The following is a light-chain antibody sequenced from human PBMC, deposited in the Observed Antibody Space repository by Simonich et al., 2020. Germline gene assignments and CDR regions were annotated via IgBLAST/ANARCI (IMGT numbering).Light chain of an antibody. Sequence: EIVMTQSPATLSVSPGERATLSCRASQSVSSNLVWYQQKPGLAPRLLIYDVSNRATGIPARFSGSGFGTDFTLTINSLEPEDFAVYYCQQRLKWPLTFGGGSKVEIK. J-gene: IGKJ4*01. CDR2: DVS. V-gene: IGKV3-11*01. CDR1: QSVSSN. CDR3: QQRLKWPLT.